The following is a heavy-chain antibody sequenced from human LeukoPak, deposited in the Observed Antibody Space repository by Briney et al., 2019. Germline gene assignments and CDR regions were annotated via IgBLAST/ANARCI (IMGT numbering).Heavy chain of an antibody. CDR3: ASPSSGYYFSLEYFDY. J-gene: IGHJ4*02. D-gene: IGHD3-22*01. CDR1: GGTFSSYA. Sequence: SVKVSCKASGGTFSSYAISWVRQAPGQGLEWMGGIIPIFGTANYAQKFQGRVTITADESTSTAYMELSSLRSEDTAVYYCASPSSGYYFSLEYFDYWGQGTLVTVSS. CDR2: IIPIFGTA. V-gene: IGHV1-69*13.